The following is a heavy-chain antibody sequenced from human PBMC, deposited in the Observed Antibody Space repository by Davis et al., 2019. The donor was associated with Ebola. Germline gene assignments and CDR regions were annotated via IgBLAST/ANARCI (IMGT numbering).Heavy chain of an antibody. J-gene: IGHJ6*02. Sequence: GESLKISCAASGFTFSSYWMSWVRQAPGKGLEWVANIKQDGSEKYYVDSVKGRFTISRDNAKNSLYLQMNSLRAEDTAVYYCARDPLYYDFWSGYYRIYYGMDVWGQGTTVTVSS. D-gene: IGHD3-3*01. CDR1: GFTFSSYW. V-gene: IGHV3-7*01. CDR3: ARDPLYYDFWSGYYRIYYGMDV. CDR2: IKQDGSEK.